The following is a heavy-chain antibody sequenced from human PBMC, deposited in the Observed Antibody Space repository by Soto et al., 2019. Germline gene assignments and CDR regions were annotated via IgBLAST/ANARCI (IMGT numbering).Heavy chain of an antibody. CDR1: GYTLSNYG. CDR2: ISTNNGYT. Sequence: QIRVVQSGSEVKKPAASVKVSCKASGYTLSNYGISWVRQAPGQGLEWMGWISTNNGYTYYSQKVQGRVTMTTDTSTSTAYMELKSLRADDRGVYYCVRDSSGYCVAFDYWGQGSLITVSS. J-gene: IGHJ4*02. CDR3: VRDSSGYCVAFDY. V-gene: IGHV1-18*01. D-gene: IGHD3-22*01.